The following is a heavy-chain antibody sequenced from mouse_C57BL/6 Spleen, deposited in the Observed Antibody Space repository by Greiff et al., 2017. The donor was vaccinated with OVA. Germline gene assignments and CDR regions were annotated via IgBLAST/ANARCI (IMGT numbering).Heavy chain of an antibody. CDR3: ARDSLYYYGSSYGYFDV. CDR1: GYSITSGYD. D-gene: IGHD1-1*01. J-gene: IGHJ1*03. CDR2: ISYSGST. Sequence: EVKVEESGPGMVKPSQSLSLTCTVTGYSITSGYDWHWIRHFPGNKLEWMGYISYSGSTNYNPSLKSRISITHDTSKNHFFLKLNSVTTEDTATYYCARDSLYYYGSSYGYFDVWGTGTTVTVSS. V-gene: IGHV3-1*01.